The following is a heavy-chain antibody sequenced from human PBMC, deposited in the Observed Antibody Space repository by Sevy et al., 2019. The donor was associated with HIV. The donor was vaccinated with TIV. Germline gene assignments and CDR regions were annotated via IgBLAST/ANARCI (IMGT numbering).Heavy chain of an antibody. V-gene: IGHV3-30*18. Sequence: GGSLRLSCVVSGIIFTSSGMHWVRQAPGKGLEWMAVISYHGRDKFYADSVRGRFTISRDNSKNILYLQMNGLRIEDTAVYYCAKDFTGYNGMDVWGQGTMVSVSS. D-gene: IGHD3-9*01. CDR3: AKDFTGYNGMDV. CDR1: GIIFTSSG. CDR2: ISYHGRDK. J-gene: IGHJ6*02.